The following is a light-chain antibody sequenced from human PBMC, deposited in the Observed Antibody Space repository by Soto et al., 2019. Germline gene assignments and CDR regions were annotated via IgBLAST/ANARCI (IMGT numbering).Light chain of an antibody. V-gene: IGKV3-15*01. CDR3: QQYNNWPLT. J-gene: IGKJ4*01. CDR1: ESVSSN. Sequence: ERVMTQSPATLSVSPGERATLSCRASESVSSNLGWYQQKRGQAPRLLIYDASTRAAGIPARFSGSGSGTEFTLTISSLESEDFAVYYGQQYNNWPLTFGGGTKVEIK. CDR2: DAS.